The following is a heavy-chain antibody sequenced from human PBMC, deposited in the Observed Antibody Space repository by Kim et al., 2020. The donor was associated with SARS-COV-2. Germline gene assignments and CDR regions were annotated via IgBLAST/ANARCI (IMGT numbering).Heavy chain of an antibody. J-gene: IGHJ4*02. V-gene: IGHV4-34*01. CDR3: ARVIAARPEYYFDY. CDR1: GGSFSGYY. Sequence: SETLSLTCAVYGGSFSGYYWSWIRQPPGKGLEWIGEINHSGSTNYNPSLKSRVTISVDTSKNQFSLKLSSVTAADTAVYYCARVIAARPEYYFDYWGQGTLVTVSS. D-gene: IGHD6-6*01. CDR2: INHSGST.